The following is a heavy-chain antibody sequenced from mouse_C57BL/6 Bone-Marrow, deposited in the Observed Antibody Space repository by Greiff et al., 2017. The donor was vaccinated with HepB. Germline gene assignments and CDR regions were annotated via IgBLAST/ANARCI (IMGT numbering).Heavy chain of an antibody. Sequence: EVQLQQSGPELVKPGASVKISCKASGYTFTDYYMNWVKQSHGKSLEWIGDINPNNGGTSYNQKFKGKATLTVDKYSSTAYMELRSLTSEDSAVYYCARYDYDGSSSWFAYWGQGTLVTVSA. CDR2: INPNNGGT. V-gene: IGHV1-26*01. J-gene: IGHJ3*01. CDR1: GYTFTDYY. CDR3: ARYDYDGSSSWFAY. D-gene: IGHD1-1*01.